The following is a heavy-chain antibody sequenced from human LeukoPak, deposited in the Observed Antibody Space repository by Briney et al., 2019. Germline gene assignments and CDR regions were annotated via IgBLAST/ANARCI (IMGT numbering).Heavy chain of an antibody. V-gene: IGHV4-39*07. J-gene: IGHJ6*03. D-gene: IGHD6-13*01. Sequence: SETLSLTCTVSGGSISSSSYYWGWIRQPPGKGLEWIGSIYYSGSTYYNPSLKSRVTISVDTSKNQFSLKLSSVTAADTAVYYCARTTEAHSWRTRYYDYYMDVWGKGTTVTVSS. CDR1: GGSISSSSYY. CDR2: IYYSGST. CDR3: ARTTEAHSWRTRYYDYYMDV.